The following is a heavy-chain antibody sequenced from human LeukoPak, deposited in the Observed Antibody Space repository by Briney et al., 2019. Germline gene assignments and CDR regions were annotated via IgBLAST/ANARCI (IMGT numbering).Heavy chain of an antibody. CDR3: ARAPGYCSGGSCYDHDAFDI. V-gene: IGHV4-30-4*01. D-gene: IGHD2-15*01. CDR1: GGSISSGDYY. J-gene: IGHJ3*02. Sequence: TSETLSLTCAVSGGSISSGDYYWSWIRQPPGKGLEWIGYIYYSGSTYYNPSLKSRVTISVDTSKNQFSLKLSSVTAADTAVYYCARAPGYCSGGSCYDHDAFDIWGQGTMVTVSS. CDR2: IYYSGST.